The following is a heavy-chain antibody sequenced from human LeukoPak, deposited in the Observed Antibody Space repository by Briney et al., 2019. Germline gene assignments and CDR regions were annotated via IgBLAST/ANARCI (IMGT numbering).Heavy chain of an antibody. CDR2: INHSGST. CDR1: GGSFSGYY. CDR3: ARWEESDAFDI. V-gene: IGHV4-34*01. J-gene: IGHJ3*02. Sequence: PSETLSLTCAVYGGSFSGYYWSWIRQPPGKGLEWIGEINHSGSTNYNPSLKSRVTIYIDTSKNQFSLKLSSVTAADTAVYYCARWEESDAFDIWGQGTMVTVSS. D-gene: IGHD1-26*01.